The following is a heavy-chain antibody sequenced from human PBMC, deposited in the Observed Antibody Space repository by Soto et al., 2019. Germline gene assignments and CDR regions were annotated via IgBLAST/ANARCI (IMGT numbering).Heavy chain of an antibody. CDR2: ISWNSGSI. V-gene: IGHV3-9*01. D-gene: IGHD6-13*01. J-gene: IGHJ5*02. Sequence: GGSLRLSFAASGFTFDDYAMHWGRQAPGKGLEWVSGISWNSGSIGYADSVKGRFTISRDNAKNSLYLQMNSLRAEDTALYYCAKAGHSSSWYHNWFDPWGQGTLVTVSS. CDR1: GFTFDDYA. CDR3: AKAGHSSSWYHNWFDP.